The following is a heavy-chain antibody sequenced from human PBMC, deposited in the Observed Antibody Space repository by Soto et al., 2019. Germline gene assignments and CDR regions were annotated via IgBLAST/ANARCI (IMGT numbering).Heavy chain of an antibody. Sequence: PSETLSLTCTVSGGSISSGGYYWSWIRQHPGKGLEWIGYIYYSGSTKYNPSLKGRVTISVDTSKNRFSLRLSSVTAADTAVYYCARVWGGAFDFWGQGTMVTVSS. CDR2: IYYSGST. CDR1: GGSISSGGYY. CDR3: ARVWGGAFDF. J-gene: IGHJ3*01. V-gene: IGHV4-61*08. D-gene: IGHD3-10*01.